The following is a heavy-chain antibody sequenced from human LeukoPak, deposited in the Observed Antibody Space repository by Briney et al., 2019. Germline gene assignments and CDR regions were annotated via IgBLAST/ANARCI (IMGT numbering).Heavy chain of an antibody. CDR2: ISSSSSYI. CDR3: ARDSGIAAAGWSSY. Sequence: GGSLRLSCAASGFTFSSYSMNWVRQAPGKGLEWVSSISSSSSYIYYADSVKGRFTISRDNAKNSLYLQMNSLRAEDTAVYYCARDSGIAAAGWSSYWGQGTLVTVSS. D-gene: IGHD6-13*01. J-gene: IGHJ4*02. CDR1: GFTFSSYS. V-gene: IGHV3-21*01.